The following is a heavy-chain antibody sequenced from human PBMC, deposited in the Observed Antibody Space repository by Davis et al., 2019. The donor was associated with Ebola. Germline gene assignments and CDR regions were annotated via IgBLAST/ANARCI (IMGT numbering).Heavy chain of an antibody. D-gene: IGHD6-6*01. CDR3: ATLIAAVDY. CDR1: GGSISSSTYY. CDR2: IYHSGST. Sequence: MPSETPSLTCTVSGGSISSSTYYWGWVRQAPGKGPEWFGSIYHSGSTYFAPSLKSRVTISVDTSKNHFSLKLSSVTAADTAVYYCATLIAAVDYWGQGTLVTVSS. J-gene: IGHJ4*02. V-gene: IGHV4-39*02.